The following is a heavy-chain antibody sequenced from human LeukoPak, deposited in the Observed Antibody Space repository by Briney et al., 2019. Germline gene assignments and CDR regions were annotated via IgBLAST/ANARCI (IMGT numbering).Heavy chain of an antibody. CDR3: AKRGVVIRVILVGLHKEAYYFES. D-gene: IGHD3-22*01. V-gene: IGHV3-23*01. Sequence: GGSLRLSCAVSEITLSNYGMSWVRQAPGKGLEWVAGISDSGGNTKYADSVKGRFTISRDNPKNTLYLQMNSLRAEDTAVYFCAKRGVVIRVILVGLHKEAYYFESWGQGALVTVSS. J-gene: IGHJ4*02. CDR1: EITLSNYG. CDR2: ISDSGGNT.